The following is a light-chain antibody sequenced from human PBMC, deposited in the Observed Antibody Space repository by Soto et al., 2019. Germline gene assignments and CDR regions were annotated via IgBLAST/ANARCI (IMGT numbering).Light chain of an antibody. Sequence: DIQMTQSPSSLPESEGDKVTITCRESQYFDTYLNWYQQKPGKAPKLLIYGASSLQSGVPSRFSGIGSGTDFTLTISSLQPEDSATYYCQQSYRTPRSFGQGTKVEVK. V-gene: IGKV1-39*01. J-gene: IGKJ1*01. CDR2: GAS. CDR1: QYFDTY. CDR3: QQSYRTPRS.